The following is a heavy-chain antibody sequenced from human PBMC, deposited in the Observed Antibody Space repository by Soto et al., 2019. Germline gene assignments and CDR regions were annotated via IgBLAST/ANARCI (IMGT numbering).Heavy chain of an antibody. J-gene: IGHJ6*02. V-gene: IGHV3-53*04. CDR1: GFTVSSNY. Sequence: EVQLVESGGGLVQPGGSLRLSCAASGFTVSSNYMSWVRQAPGKGLEWVSVIYSGGSTYYADSVKGRFTISRHNSKNTLYLQMNSLRAEDTAVYYCARDGYCRGGSCYSFGMDVWGQGTTVTVSS. CDR3: ARDGYCRGGSCYSFGMDV. D-gene: IGHD2-15*01. CDR2: IYSGGST.